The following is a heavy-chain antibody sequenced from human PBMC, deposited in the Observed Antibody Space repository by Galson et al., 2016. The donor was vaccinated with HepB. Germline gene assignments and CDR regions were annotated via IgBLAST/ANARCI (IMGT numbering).Heavy chain of an antibody. CDR3: AKDRSPYYCIVTGYFPDNDAFDI. CDR2: IRGGGGNT. Sequence: SLRLSCAASGFTFSSYAMSWVRQAPGKGLEWVSTIRGGGGNTDYADPVKGRFTISRDNSKNTLYLQMNSLRAEDTAVYYCAKDRSPYYCIVTGYFPDNDAFDIWGQGTMVTVSS. CDR1: GFTFSSYA. J-gene: IGHJ3*02. V-gene: IGHV3-23*01. D-gene: IGHD3-9*01.